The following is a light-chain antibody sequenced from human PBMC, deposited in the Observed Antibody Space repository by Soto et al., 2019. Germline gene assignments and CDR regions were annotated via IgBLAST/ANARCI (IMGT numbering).Light chain of an antibody. Sequence: EIVVTQSPATLSVSPGDRATLSCRVSQSVSSNLAWYQQKPGQGPRLLIYGASTRATGIPARFSGSGSGTEFPLTIDSLQSEDFAVYYCQQYSSWHHRPQMFGHRTKVEIK. CDR2: GAS. CDR1: QSVSSN. J-gene: IGKJ1*01. CDR3: QQYSSWHHRPQM. V-gene: IGKV3-15*01.